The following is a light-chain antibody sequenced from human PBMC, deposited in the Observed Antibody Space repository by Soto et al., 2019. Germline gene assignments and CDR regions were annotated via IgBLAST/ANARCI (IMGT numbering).Light chain of an antibody. Sequence: QSVLTQPPSVSGAPWQRVTISCTGSSSNIGAGYDVHWYQQLPGTAPKLLIYGNSNRPSGVPDRFSGSKSGTSASLAITGLQAGDEADYYCQSYDSSLSDVFGTGTKVTVL. CDR2: GNS. CDR3: QSYDSSLSDV. CDR1: SSNIGAGYD. V-gene: IGLV1-40*01. J-gene: IGLJ1*01.